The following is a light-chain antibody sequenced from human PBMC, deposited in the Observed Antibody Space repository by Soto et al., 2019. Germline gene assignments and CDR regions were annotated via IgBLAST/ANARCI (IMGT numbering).Light chain of an antibody. CDR3: HQYNNWPLT. V-gene: IGKV3-15*01. CDR2: GAS. CDR1: QSVSSN. Sequence: IVMTQSPATLSVSPGERATLSCRASQSVSSNLAWYQQKPGQAPTLLIYGASTRATGIPARFSGSGSGTEFTLTISSLQSEDFAVYYCHQYNNWPLTFGGGTKVEIK. J-gene: IGKJ4*01.